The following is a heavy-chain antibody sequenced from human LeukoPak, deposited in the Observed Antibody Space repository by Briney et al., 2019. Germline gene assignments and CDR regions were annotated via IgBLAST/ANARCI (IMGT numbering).Heavy chain of an antibody. CDR2: IYYSGST. CDR1: GGSISSSSYY. J-gene: IGHJ4*02. V-gene: IGHV4-39*07. Sequence: SSETLSLTCTVSGGSISSSSYYWGWIRQPPGKGLEWIGNIYYSGSTYYNPSLKSRVTISVDTSKNQFSLKLSSVTAADTAVYYCARYDVWGSYRAFDYWGQGTLVTVSS. CDR3: ARYDVWGSYRAFDY. D-gene: IGHD3-16*02.